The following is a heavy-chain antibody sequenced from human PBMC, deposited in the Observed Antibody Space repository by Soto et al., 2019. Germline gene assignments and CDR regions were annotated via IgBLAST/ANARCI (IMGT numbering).Heavy chain of an antibody. Sequence: GGSLRLSCAASGFTFSSYAMSWVRQTPGKGLEWVSAIGGGGFDTYYADSVKGRFIISRDNSKNTLYLQMNSLKTEDTAMYYCTRPYSTTVVRYFDYWGQGTLVTVSS. CDR1: GFTFSSYA. J-gene: IGHJ4*02. V-gene: IGHV3-23*01. D-gene: IGHD3-22*01. CDR3: TRPYSTTVVRYFDY. CDR2: IGGGGFDT.